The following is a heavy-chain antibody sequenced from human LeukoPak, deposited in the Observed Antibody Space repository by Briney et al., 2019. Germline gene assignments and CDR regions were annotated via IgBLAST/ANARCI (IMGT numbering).Heavy chain of an antibody. D-gene: IGHD6-13*01. CDR3: ARGVSGQQLGDFDY. Sequence: ASVKVSCKASGYTFTGYYMHWVRQAPGQGLEWMGWINPNSGGTNYAQKFQGWVTMTRDTSISTAYMELSSLRSEDTAVYYCARGVSGQQLGDFDYWGQGTLVTVSS. J-gene: IGHJ4*02. CDR1: GYTFTGYY. V-gene: IGHV1-2*04. CDR2: INPNSGGT.